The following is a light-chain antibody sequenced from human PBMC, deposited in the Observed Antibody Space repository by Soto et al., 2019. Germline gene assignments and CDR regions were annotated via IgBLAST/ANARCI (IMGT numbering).Light chain of an antibody. V-gene: IGLV2-14*01. J-gene: IGLJ2*01. Sequence: QSALTQPASVSGSPGQSITITCTGTSSDVGGYAYVSWYQQYPGKAPKLVISEVSNRPSGISHRFSGSRSGNTASLTISGLQAEDEADYYCSSYTDNTTPAFGGGTKVTV. CDR3: SSYTDNTTPA. CDR2: EVS. CDR1: SSDVGGYAY.